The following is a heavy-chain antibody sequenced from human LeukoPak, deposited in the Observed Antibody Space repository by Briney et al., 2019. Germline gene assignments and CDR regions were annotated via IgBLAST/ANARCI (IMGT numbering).Heavy chain of an antibody. CDR3: ARERRGYSSSWYNAFDI. Sequence: PGGSLRLSCAASGFTFSNYAMTWVRQAPGKGLEWVSAISGSGDSTYYTDSVRGRFTISRDNAKNSLYLQMNSLRAEDTAVYYCARERRGYSSSWYNAFDIWGQGTMVTVSS. CDR2: ISGSGDST. CDR1: GFTFSNYA. V-gene: IGHV3-23*01. D-gene: IGHD6-13*01. J-gene: IGHJ3*02.